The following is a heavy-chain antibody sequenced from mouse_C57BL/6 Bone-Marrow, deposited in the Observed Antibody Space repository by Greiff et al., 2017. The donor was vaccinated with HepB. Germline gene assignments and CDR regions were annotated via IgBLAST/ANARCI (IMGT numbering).Heavy chain of an antibody. Sequence: VQLQQSGAELVRPGTSVKMSCKASGYTFTNYWIGWVKQRPGHGLEWIGEIYPGSGYTNYNEKFKGKATLTADKSSSTAYMQLSSLTSEDAAVYYCATTTDVVSSYDAIDYWGQGTSVTVSS. J-gene: IGHJ4*01. CDR2: IYPGSGYT. V-gene: IGHV1-63*01. CDR1: GYTFTNYW. D-gene: IGHD1-1*01. CDR3: ATTTDVVSSYDAIDY.